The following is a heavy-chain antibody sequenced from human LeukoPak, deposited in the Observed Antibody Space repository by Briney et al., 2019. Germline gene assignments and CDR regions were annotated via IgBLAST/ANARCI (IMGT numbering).Heavy chain of an antibody. Sequence: SETLSLTCTVSGGSISSSSYYWGWIRQPPGKGLEWIGSIYYSGSTYYNPSLKSRVTISVDTSKNQFSLKLSSVTAADTAVYYCARPNPHLAYCGGDCPPNYYYYMDVWGEGTTVTVSS. CDR3: ARPNPHLAYCGGDCPPNYYYYMDV. J-gene: IGHJ6*03. V-gene: IGHV4-39*01. CDR1: GGSISSSSYY. D-gene: IGHD2-21*02. CDR2: IYYSGST.